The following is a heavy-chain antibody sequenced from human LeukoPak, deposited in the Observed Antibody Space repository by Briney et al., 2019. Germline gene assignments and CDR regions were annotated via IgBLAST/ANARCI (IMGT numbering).Heavy chain of an antibody. CDR1: GFTFNSYS. Sequence: GGSLTLSCAASGFTFNSYSMNWVRQAPGKGLEWVSYISSSSSSIYYADSVRGRFTISRDNAKNSVYLQTNSLRDEDTAVYYCARGKGKDYWGQGTLVTVSS. D-gene: IGHD3-10*01. J-gene: IGHJ4*02. CDR2: ISSSSSSI. CDR3: ARGKGKDY. V-gene: IGHV3-48*02.